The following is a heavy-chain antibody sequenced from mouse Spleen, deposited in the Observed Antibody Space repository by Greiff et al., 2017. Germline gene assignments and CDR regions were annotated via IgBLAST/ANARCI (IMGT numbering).Heavy chain of an antibody. V-gene: IGHV7-4*01. CDR1: GFTFTDYY. CDR2: IRNKANGYTT. J-gene: IGHJ4*01. CDR3: VKVGLGLVRAMDY. D-gene: IGHD4-1*01. Sequence: EVQGVESGGGLVQPGASLRLSCAASGFTFTDYYMSWVRQPPGKAPEWLALIRNKANGYTTEYTASVKGRFTISRDNSQNILYLQMNTLRAEDSATYYCVKVGLGLVRAMDYWGQGTSVTVSS.